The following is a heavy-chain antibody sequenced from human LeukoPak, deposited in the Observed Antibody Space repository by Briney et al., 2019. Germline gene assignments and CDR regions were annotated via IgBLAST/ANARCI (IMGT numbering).Heavy chain of an antibody. D-gene: IGHD3-10*01. Sequence: SETLSLTCAVSGGSISSGGYSWSWIRQPPGKGLEWIGYIYHSGSTYYNPSLKSRVTISVDRSKNQFSLKLSSVTAADAAVYYCARSYGSGRYSYYLDYWGQGTLVTVSS. CDR3: ARSYGSGRYSYYLDY. J-gene: IGHJ4*02. CDR2: IYHSGST. CDR1: GGSISSGGYS. V-gene: IGHV4-30-2*01.